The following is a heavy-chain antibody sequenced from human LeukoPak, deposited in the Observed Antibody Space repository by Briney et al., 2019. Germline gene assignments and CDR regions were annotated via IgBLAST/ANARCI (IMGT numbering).Heavy chain of an antibody. V-gene: IGHV3-23*01. J-gene: IGHJ4*02. CDR3: AKDLGGEGGSGFPGY. Sequence: GCLRLSCAASGFPFSSYAMSWVRQVPGKGLEWVSAISGSGSDTYYADSVKGRFTISRDNSKSTLYLQMNSLRAEDTAVYYCAKDLGGEGGSGFPGYWGQGTLVTVSS. D-gene: IGHD3-10*01. CDR2: ISGSGSDT. CDR1: GFPFSSYA.